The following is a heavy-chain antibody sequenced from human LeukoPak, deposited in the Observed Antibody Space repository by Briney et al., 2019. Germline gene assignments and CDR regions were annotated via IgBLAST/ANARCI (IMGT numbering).Heavy chain of an antibody. J-gene: IGHJ6*02. CDR1: GHTFTSYD. CDR3: SKGTGSVTLGTYGMDV. Sequence: ASVKVSCKASGHTFTSYDINWVRQATGQGLEGMGWMSPNSGNTGYAQEFQGRVTMTWNTSANTAYMELSSLRSDDTAVYYCSKGTGSVTLGTYGMDVWGQGTTVTVSS. V-gene: IGHV1-8*01. D-gene: IGHD1-14*01. CDR2: MSPNSGNT.